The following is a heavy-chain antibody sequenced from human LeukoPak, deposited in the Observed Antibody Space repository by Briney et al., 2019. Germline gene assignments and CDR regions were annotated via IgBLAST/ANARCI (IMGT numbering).Heavy chain of an antibody. CDR3: ARVLDYGDYHDDAFDI. CDR2: IYYSGST. D-gene: IGHD4-17*01. V-gene: IGHV4-59*01. J-gene: IGHJ3*02. Sequence: SETLSLTCTVSGGSISSYYWGWIRQPPGKGLEWIGYIYYSGSTNYNPSLKSRVTISVDTSKNQFSLKLSSVTAADTAVYYCARVLDYGDYHDDAFDIWGQGTMVTVSS. CDR1: GGSISSYY.